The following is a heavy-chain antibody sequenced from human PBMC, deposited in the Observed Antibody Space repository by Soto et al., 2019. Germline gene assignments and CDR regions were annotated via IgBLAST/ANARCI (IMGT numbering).Heavy chain of an antibody. CDR3: ARDKKQSSSSSHYGMYV. Sequence: QVQLVESGGGVVQPGRSLRLSCAASGFTFSSYAMHWVRQAPGKGLEWVAVISYDGSNKYYADSVKGRFTISRDNSKNTLYLQMNSLRAEDTAVYYCARDKKQSSSSSHYGMYVWGQGTTVTVSS. CDR1: GFTFSSYA. V-gene: IGHV3-30-3*01. D-gene: IGHD6-6*01. J-gene: IGHJ6*02. CDR2: ISYDGSNK.